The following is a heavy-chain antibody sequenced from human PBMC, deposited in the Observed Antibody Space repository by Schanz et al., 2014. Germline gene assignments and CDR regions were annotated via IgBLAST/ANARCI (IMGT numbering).Heavy chain of an antibody. Sequence: EVQLVESGGGLVQPGGSLRLSCTASGFTFSSYAMSWVRQAPGKGLEWVSYISGSSRTIYYADSMKGRFTVSRDNAENALYLQMNSLRAEDTGLYFCARGGSGSHYHLDYWGQGTLVTVSS. CDR2: ISGSSRTI. D-gene: IGHD1-26*01. J-gene: IGHJ4*02. CDR1: GFTFSSYA. CDR3: ARGGSGSHYHLDY. V-gene: IGHV3-48*01.